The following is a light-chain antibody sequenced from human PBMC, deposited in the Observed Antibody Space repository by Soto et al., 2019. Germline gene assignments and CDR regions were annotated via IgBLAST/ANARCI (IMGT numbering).Light chain of an antibody. CDR1: QSVSSSY. J-gene: IGKJ1*01. V-gene: IGKV3-20*01. CDR2: GTS. Sequence: EIVLTQSPGTLSLSPGERATLSCRASQSVSSSYLAWYQHKPGQAPRLLISGTSSRATGIPDRFSGSGAGTDFTLTISRMATQDSAVYSCQQYGTTPWTFGQGTKVDIK. CDR3: QQYGTTPWT.